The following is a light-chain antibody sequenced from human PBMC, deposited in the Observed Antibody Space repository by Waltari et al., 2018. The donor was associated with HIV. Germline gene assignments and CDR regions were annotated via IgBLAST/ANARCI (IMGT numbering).Light chain of an antibody. CDR1: SSNIGNNF. CDR3: TSWDDSLSGWM. CDR2: RNN. V-gene: IGLV1-47*01. J-gene: IGLJ3*02. Sequence: QSVLTQPPSASGTPGQRVAISCSGSSSNIGNNFVYCYQHLPGTTPKLLIYRNNQRPSGVPDRFSGSKSGTSASLGISGLRSEDEADYYCTSWDDSLSGWMFGGGTTLTVL.